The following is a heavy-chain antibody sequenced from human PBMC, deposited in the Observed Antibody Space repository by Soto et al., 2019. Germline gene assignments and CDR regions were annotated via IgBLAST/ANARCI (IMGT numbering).Heavy chain of an antibody. V-gene: IGHV1-18*01. CDR1: GYTFTTYG. D-gene: IGHD2-8*01. CDR3: ARGMYGDY. J-gene: IGHJ4*02. CDR2: ISAHNDNT. Sequence: QVHLVQSGAEVRKPGASVKVSCKGSGYTFTTYGITWVRQAPGQGLEWMGWISAHNDNTNYAQKVQGRVTVTRDTSTSTAYMELRNLRSDDTAVHYCARGMYGDYWGQGALVTVSS.